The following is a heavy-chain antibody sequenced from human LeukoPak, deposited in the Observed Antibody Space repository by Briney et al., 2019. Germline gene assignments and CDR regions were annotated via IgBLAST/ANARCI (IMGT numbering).Heavy chain of an antibody. Sequence: SETLSLTCTVSGGSISSSSYYWGWIRQPPGKGLEWIGSIYYSGSTYYNPSLKSRVPISVDTSKNQFSLKLSSVTAADTAVYYCARRRRDGYSDAFDIWGQGTMVTVSS. V-gene: IGHV4-39*01. CDR2: IYYSGST. J-gene: IGHJ3*02. CDR1: GGSISSSSYY. CDR3: ARRRRDGYSDAFDI. D-gene: IGHD5-24*01.